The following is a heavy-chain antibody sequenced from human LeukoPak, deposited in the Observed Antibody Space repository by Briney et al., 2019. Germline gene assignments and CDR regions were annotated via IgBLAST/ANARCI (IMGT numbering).Heavy chain of an antibody. CDR1: GFTLSSYG. J-gene: IGHJ4*02. CDR2: LSASGDST. Sequence: GGSLRLSCAPSGFTLSSYGMSWVRQAPAKGLEWVSTLSASGDSTYYVDSVKGPFTISRDNSKNTLYLQMDSLRGEDTAVYYCAKRECSDNNCYFVNWGQGTLVTVSS. V-gene: IGHV3-23*01. CDR3: AKRECSDNNCYFVN. D-gene: IGHD1-20*01.